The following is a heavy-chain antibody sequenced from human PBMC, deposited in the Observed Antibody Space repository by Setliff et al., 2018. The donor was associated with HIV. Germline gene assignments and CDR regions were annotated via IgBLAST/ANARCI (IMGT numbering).Heavy chain of an antibody. D-gene: IGHD3-10*01. CDR1: VHTFAGYG. CDR2: ITAYNVDA. J-gene: IGHJ6*03. CDR3: AAASNRRVRGVNLHYYYYMGV. Sequence: GASVKVSCKASVHTFAGYGIGWLRQAPGQGLAWLGWITAYNVDAPNAQKFQGRVTMTRATSISTAYMELSSLRSEDTPVYYCAAASNRRVRGVNLHYYYYMGVWGKGTTVTVSS. V-gene: IGHV1-18*01.